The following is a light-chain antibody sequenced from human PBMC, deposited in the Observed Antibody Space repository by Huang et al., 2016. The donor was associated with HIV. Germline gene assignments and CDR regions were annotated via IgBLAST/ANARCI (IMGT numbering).Light chain of an antibody. CDR2: DAS. V-gene: IGKV3D-11*02. J-gene: IGKJ4*01. CDR1: QSVSSY. CDR3: QQRSNWHPLS. Sequence: EIVLTQSPATLSLSPGERATLACRASQSVSSYLAWYQQKPGQAPRLLIYDASNRATGNPARFSSSGPGTEYTLTISSLEPEDFAVYYCQQRSNWHPLSFGGGTKVEMK.